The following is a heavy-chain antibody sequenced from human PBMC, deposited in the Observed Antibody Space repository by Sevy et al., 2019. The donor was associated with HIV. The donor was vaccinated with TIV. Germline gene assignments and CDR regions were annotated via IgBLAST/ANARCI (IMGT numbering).Heavy chain of an antibody. CDR2: ITSSSNTI. D-gene: IGHD3-10*01. CDR1: GFRFRDYR. CDR3: ARDRGRGEVALDL. Sequence: GGSLRLSCAASGFRFRDYRMNWVRQAPGKGLEWVSYITSSSNTINYADSVKGRFTICRDNGRNSLYLQINSLRHEDTAVYYCARDRGRGEVALDLWGQGTLVTVSS. V-gene: IGHV3-48*02. J-gene: IGHJ5*02.